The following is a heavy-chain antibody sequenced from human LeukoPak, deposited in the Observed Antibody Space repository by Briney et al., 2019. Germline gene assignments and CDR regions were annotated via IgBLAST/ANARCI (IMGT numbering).Heavy chain of an antibody. CDR1: GGTFSSYA. J-gene: IGHJ3*02. V-gene: IGHV1-69*05. Sequence: SVKVSCKASGGTFSSYAISWVRQAPGQGLEWMGRIIPIFGTANYAQKFQGRVTITTDESTSTAYMELSSLRPEDTAVYYCARDRGIVVVVAAYDAFDIWGQGTMVTVSS. CDR3: ARDRGIVVVVAAYDAFDI. CDR2: IIPIFGTA. D-gene: IGHD2-15*01.